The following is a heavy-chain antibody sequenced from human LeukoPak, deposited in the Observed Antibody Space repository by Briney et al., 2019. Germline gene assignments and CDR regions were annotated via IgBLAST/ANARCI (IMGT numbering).Heavy chain of an antibody. CDR1: GFTFSTYA. CDR2: IAGGGGGI. CDR3: AKYCGGDCFRNFDS. V-gene: IGHV3-23*01. Sequence: GGSLRLSCTASGFTFSTYAMTWVRQAPGRGLEWVTVIAGGGGGIQYADSVKGRFTVSRDNSKNTLYLQMGSLRAEDTAVYYCAKYCGGDCFRNFDSWGQGTLVTVSS. J-gene: IGHJ4*02. D-gene: IGHD2-21*02.